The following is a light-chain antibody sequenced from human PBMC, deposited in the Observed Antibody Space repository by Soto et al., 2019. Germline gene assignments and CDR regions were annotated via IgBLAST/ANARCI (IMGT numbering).Light chain of an antibody. V-gene: IGKV1-5*01. CDR3: QQNNIWGG. Sequence: DIQMTQSPSTLSASVGDRVTITCRASQSISSWLAWYQQKPGKAPKLLIYDASSLESGVPSRFSGRVSGTNFSLPFSSLKLDFFAIYYAQQNNIWGGVGKGTKVDIK. CDR2: DAS. J-gene: IGKJ1*01. CDR1: QSISSW.